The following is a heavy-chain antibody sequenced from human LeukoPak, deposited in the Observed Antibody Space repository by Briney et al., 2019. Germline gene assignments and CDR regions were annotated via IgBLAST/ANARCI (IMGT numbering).Heavy chain of an antibody. V-gene: IGHV4-39*07. J-gene: IGHJ5*02. CDR3: ARRELSITIFGVVINNWFDP. Sequence: SETLSLTCTVSGGSISSSSYYWGWIRQPPGTGLEWIGEINDSGSTNYNPSLKSRVTISVDTSKNQFSLKLSSVTAADTAVYYCARRELSITIFGVVINNWFDPWGQGTLVTVSS. CDR2: INDSGST. CDR1: GGSISSSSYY. D-gene: IGHD3-3*01.